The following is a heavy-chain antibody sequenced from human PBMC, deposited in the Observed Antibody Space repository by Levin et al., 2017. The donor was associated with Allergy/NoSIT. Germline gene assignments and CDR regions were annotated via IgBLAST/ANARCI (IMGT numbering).Heavy chain of an antibody. CDR2: ISGSGGST. J-gene: IGHJ6*04. CDR1: GFTFSSYA. CDR3: AKDRNSSKTRGPMDV. Sequence: GGSLRLSCAASGFTFSSYAMSWVRQAPGKGLEWVSAISGSGGSTYYADSVKGRFTISRDNSKNTPYLQMNSLRAEDTAVYYCAKDRNSSKTRGPMDVWGKGTTVTVSS. D-gene: IGHD6-19*01. V-gene: IGHV3-23*01.